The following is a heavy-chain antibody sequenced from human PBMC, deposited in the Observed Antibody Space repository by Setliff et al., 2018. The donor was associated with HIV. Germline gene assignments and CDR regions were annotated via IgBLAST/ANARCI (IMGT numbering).Heavy chain of an antibody. V-gene: IGHV3-30*02. CDR2: IRYDGSNK. J-gene: IGHJ3*02. CDR3: AKMHTAMDPDTFDI. CDR1: GFTFSSYG. D-gene: IGHD5-18*01. Sequence: GGSLRLSCAASGFTFSSYGMHWVRQAPGKGLEWVAFIRYDGSNKYYADSVKGRITISRDNSKNTMFLQMNSLRVEDTAIYYCAKMHTAMDPDTFDIWGQGTMVTVSS.